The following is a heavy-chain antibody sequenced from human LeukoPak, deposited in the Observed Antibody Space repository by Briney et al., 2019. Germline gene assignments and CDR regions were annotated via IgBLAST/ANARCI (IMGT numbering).Heavy chain of an antibody. Sequence: GGSLRLSCAASGFTFSSYAMSWVRQAPGKGLEWVSAISGSGGSTYYADSVKGRFTISSDNSKRKLYLQMNSLRAEDTAVYYCAKDGHYYDRSGYYYTFYFDYWGQGTLVTVSS. CDR2: ISGSGGST. CDR3: AKDGHYYDRSGYYYTFYFDY. J-gene: IGHJ4*02. D-gene: IGHD3-22*01. CDR1: GFTFSSYA. V-gene: IGHV3-23*01.